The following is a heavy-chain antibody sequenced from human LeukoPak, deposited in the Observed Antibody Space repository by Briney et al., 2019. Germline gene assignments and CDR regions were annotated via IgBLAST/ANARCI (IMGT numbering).Heavy chain of an antibody. CDR1: GGSFSGYY. CDR3: ARDPPERYYYGPGSYRNDAFDI. V-gene: IGHV4-34*01. D-gene: IGHD3-10*01. CDR2: INHSGST. J-gene: IGHJ3*02. Sequence: PSETLSLTCAVYGGSFSGYYWSWIRQPPGKGLEWIGEINHSGSTNYNPSLKSRVTISVDTSKNQFSLKLSSVTAADTAVYYCARDPPERYYYGPGSYRNDAFDIWGQWTMVTVSS.